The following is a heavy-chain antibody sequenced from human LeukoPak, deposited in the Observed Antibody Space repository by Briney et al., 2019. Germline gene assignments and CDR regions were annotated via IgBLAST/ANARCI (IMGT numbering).Heavy chain of an antibody. Sequence: PGGSLRLSCAVSGLTFYTYAMSWVRQAPGKGLEWVSAISGRDGRTYYSDSVKGRFTISRDNSKNKLYLQMTNLRVDDTAIYYCAKDAGYGSSHSDCWGQGTLVTVSS. CDR1: GLTFYTYA. V-gene: IGHV3-23*01. CDR3: AKDAGYGSSHSDC. J-gene: IGHJ4*02. CDR2: ISGRDGRT. D-gene: IGHD1-26*01.